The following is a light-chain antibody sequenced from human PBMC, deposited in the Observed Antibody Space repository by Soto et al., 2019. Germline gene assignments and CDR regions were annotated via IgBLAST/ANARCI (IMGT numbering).Light chain of an antibody. CDR3: QQYSSYPLT. V-gene: IGKV1-5*01. Sequence: DIQMTQSPSSLSVSVGDRVTITCRASETINTWLAWYQQKPGKAPKILIYDPSKLERGVPSRLSGSGSGAEFTLTISSLQPDDLATYYCQQYSSYPLTFGGGTKVE. J-gene: IGKJ4*01. CDR1: ETINTW. CDR2: DPS.